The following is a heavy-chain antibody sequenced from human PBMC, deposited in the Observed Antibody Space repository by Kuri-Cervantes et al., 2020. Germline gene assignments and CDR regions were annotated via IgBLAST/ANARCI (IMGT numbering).Heavy chain of an antibody. CDR3: ASGGHYYDPLVGDY. J-gene: IGHJ4*02. CDR1: GYTFTGYY. D-gene: IGHD3-22*01. Sequence: ASVKVSCKASGYTFTGYYMHWVRQATGQGLEWMGWMNPNSGNTGYAQKFQGRVTMTRDTSISTAYMELSRLRSDDTAVYYCASGGHYYDPLVGDYWGQGTLVTVSS. CDR2: MNPNSGNT. V-gene: IGHV1-2*02.